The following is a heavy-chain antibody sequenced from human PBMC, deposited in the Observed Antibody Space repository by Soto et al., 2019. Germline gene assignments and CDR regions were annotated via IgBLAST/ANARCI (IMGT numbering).Heavy chain of an antibody. J-gene: IGHJ4*02. Sequence: SDTLSLTCTVSGGSVSSGSYYWSWIRQPPGKGLEWIGYIYYSGSTNYNPSLKSRVNISVDTSKNQFSLKLSSVTAADTAVNYCASGGGYYYNSSGYSPHFDYWGQGTLVTVSS. CDR1: GGSVSSGSYY. CDR3: ASGGGYYYNSSGYSPHFDY. V-gene: IGHV4-61*01. D-gene: IGHD3-22*01. CDR2: IYYSGST.